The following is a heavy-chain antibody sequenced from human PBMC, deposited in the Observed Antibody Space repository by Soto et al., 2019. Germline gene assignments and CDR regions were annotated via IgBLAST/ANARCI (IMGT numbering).Heavy chain of an antibody. J-gene: IGHJ4*02. CDR3: ARFGHSAPPYDSSGYYFAR. CDR1: GGSFSGYY. D-gene: IGHD3-22*01. Sequence: LSLTCAVYGGSFSGYYWSWIRQPPGKGLEWIGEINHSGSTNYNPSLKSRVTISVDTSKNQFSLKLSSVTAADTAVYYCARFGHSAPPYDSSGYYFARWGQGALVTVSS. V-gene: IGHV4-34*01. CDR2: INHSGST.